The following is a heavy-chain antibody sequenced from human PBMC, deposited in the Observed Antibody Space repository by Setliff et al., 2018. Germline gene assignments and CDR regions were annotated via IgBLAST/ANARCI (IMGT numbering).Heavy chain of an antibody. CDR2: IIPILGIA. V-gene: IGHV1-69*10. Sequence: SVKVSCRASGGTFSSYAISWVRQAPGQGLEWMGGIIPILGIANYAQKFQGRVTITADESTSTAYMELSSLRSEDTAVYYCARERATGYCSGGSCYDPYYFDYWGQGTLVTVSS. D-gene: IGHD2-15*01. CDR3: ARERATGYCSGGSCYDPYYFDY. CDR1: GGTFSSYA. J-gene: IGHJ4*02.